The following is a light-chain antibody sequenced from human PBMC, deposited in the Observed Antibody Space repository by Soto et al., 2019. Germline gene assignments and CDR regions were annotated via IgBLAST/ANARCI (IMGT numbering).Light chain of an antibody. CDR2: GAS. CDR3: QQYNNWPPIT. V-gene: IGKV3-15*01. J-gene: IGKJ5*01. Sequence: EIVLTQSPGTLAVSPGEGATLSCRASQSVSSKLARYQQKPGQAPRLLIYGASTRATGIPARFSGSGSGTEFTLTISSLQSEDFAVYYCQQYNNWPPITLGQGSRLEIK. CDR1: QSVSSK.